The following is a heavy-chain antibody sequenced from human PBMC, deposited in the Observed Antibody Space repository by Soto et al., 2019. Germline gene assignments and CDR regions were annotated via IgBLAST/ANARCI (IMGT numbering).Heavy chain of an antibody. CDR3: AMPLGSDSSGYSPTWLGL. J-gene: IGHJ5*02. V-gene: IGHV3-30*03. CDR2: ISYDGSNK. Sequence: GGSLRLSCAASGFTFSSYGMHWVRQAPGKGLEWVSVISYDGSNKYYADSVKGRFTISRDNSKNTLYLQMNSLRAEDTAVYYCAMPLGSDSSGYSPTWLGLLGPGTL. D-gene: IGHD3-22*01. CDR1: GFTFSSYG.